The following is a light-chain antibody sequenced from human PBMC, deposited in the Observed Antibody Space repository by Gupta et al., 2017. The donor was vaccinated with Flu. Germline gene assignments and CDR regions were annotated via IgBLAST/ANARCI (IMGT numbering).Light chain of an antibody. J-gene: IGKJ1*01. CDR2: DAS. CDR3: QQRRRWPRT. CDR1: QSVNSD. V-gene: IGKV3-11*01. Sequence: PATLSLSPGERATLSCRGSQSVNSDLAWYQPKPGQAPRLLIHDASNRATGIPARFSGSGSGTDFILTISSLEPEDFAVYYCQQRRRWPRTFGQGTKVEIK.